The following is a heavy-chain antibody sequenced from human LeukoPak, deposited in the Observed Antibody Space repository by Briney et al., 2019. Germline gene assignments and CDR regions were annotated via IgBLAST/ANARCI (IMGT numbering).Heavy chain of an antibody. Sequence: SETLSLICTVSGGSISSSSYYWGWIRQPPGKGLEWIGSIYYSGTTYYNPSLRSRVTISADTSKNQFSLKLNSVTAADTAVYYCARDPYDSSDYWGQGTLVTVSS. CDR2: IYYSGTT. J-gene: IGHJ4*02. D-gene: IGHD3-22*01. CDR3: ARDPYDSSDY. CDR1: GGSISSSSYY. V-gene: IGHV4-39*02.